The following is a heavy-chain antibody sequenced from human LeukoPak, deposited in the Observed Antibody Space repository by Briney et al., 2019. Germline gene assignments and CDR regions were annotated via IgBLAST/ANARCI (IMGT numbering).Heavy chain of an antibody. CDR3: AIEKPSRYYYDSSGNSRRAFDI. D-gene: IGHD3-22*01. V-gene: IGHV4-4*02. Sequence: SETLSLTCSVSGTSISDYSWSWVRQPPGKGLEWIGEISHSGSTNYNPSLKSRVTISVDKSKNQFSLKLSSVTAADTAVYYCAIEKPSRYYYDSSGNSRRAFDIWGQGTMVTVSS. CDR2: ISHSGST. J-gene: IGHJ3*02. CDR1: GTSISDYS.